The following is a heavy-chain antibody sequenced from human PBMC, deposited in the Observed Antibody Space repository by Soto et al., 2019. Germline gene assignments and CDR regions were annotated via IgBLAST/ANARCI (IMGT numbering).Heavy chain of an antibody. CDR3: AGDALWLEGPDNWFDP. V-gene: IGHV1-18*01. Sequence: ASVKVSCKASGYTFTSYGISWVRQAPGQGLEWMGWISAYNGNTNYAQKLQGRVTMTTDTSTSTAYMELRSLRSDDTAVYYGAGDALWLEGPDNWFDPWGQGTLVTVSS. J-gene: IGHJ5*02. CDR1: GYTFTSYG. CDR2: ISAYNGNT. D-gene: IGHD6-19*01.